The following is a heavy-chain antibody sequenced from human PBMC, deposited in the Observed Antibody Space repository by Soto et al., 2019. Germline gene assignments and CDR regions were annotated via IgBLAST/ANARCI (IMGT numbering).Heavy chain of an antibody. J-gene: IGHJ4*02. Sequence: QVQLVESGGGLVTPGGSLRLSCAASGFTFTGCFMTWIRQAPGKGLEWISYISSHDRTIYYADAVKGRFTISRDNSKKALYLQMNNLRAEDTAVYYCAGGACCGHDCYFDYWGQGALGTVSS. CDR1: GFTFTGCF. V-gene: IGHV3-11*01. CDR3: AGGACCGHDCYFDY. CDR2: ISSHDRTI. D-gene: IGHD5-12*01.